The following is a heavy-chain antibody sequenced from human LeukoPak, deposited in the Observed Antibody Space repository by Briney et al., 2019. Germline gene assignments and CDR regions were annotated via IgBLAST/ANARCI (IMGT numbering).Heavy chain of an antibody. V-gene: IGHV3-23*01. CDR1: GFTFSNYA. Sequence: GGSLRLSCAASGFTFSNYAMSWVRQAPGKGLEWVSTLTNSGDNTYYADSVKGRFTISRDNSRNTLYLQMSSLRAEDTAVYYCVGFRATAGLYWGQGTLVTVSS. CDR2: LTNSGDNT. D-gene: IGHD6-13*01. CDR3: VGFRATAGLY. J-gene: IGHJ4*02.